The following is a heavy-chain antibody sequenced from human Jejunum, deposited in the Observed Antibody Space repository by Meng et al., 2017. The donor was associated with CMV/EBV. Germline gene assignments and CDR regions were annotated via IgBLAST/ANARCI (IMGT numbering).Heavy chain of an antibody. D-gene: IGHD5-12*01. J-gene: IGHJ4*02. CDR1: GFTSSTYW. CDR3: VRVVATEDY. CDR2: IKKDGSGM. V-gene: IGHV3-7*01. Sequence: SCAVSGFTSSTYWMGWVRQAPGKEPEWVANIKKDGSGMYCANSVKGQFTISRDNAKNSLYLQMNSLGVDDTAVYYCVRVVATEDYWGQGTLVTVSS.